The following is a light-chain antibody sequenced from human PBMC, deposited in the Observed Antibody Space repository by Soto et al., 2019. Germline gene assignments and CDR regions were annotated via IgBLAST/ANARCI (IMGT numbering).Light chain of an antibody. CDR2: GAS. CDR1: QTVHTN. Sequence: ETVMTQSPATLSVSPGDRVTLSCRASQTVHTNLSWFQQKPGQAPKLLIYGASTRDTGVPARFTGSGSGTEFTPTISSLLYEEFSVYFCNPYNNWQPRTFGQGTKVEI. J-gene: IGKJ1*01. CDR3: NPYNNWQPRT. V-gene: IGKV3-15*01.